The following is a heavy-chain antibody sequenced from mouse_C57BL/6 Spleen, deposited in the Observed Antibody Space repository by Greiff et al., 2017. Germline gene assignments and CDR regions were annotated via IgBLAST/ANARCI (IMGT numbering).Heavy chain of an antibody. CDR1: GYTFTDYE. V-gene: IGHV1-15*01. Sequence: VQLQQSGAELVRPGASVTLSCKASGYTFTDYEMHWVKQTPVHGLEWIGAIDPETGGTAYNQKFKGKAILTADKSSSTAYMELRSLTSEDSAVYYCTRYPLSYYGKRDAMDYWGQGTSVTVSS. CDR3: TRYPLSYYGKRDAMDY. CDR2: IDPETGGT. D-gene: IGHD2-10*01. J-gene: IGHJ4*01.